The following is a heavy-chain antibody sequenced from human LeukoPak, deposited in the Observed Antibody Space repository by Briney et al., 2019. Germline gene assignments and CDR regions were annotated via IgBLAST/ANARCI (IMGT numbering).Heavy chain of an antibody. Sequence: SETLSLTCIVSGGSISNYYWSWVRQPPGKGLEWIGYVHYTGSTNYNPSLKSRVTISVDTSKNQFSLKLSAVTAADTAVYYCARGALAVAVDYWGQGTLVTVSS. CDR1: GGSISNYY. J-gene: IGHJ4*02. V-gene: IGHV4-59*12. CDR3: ARGALAVAVDY. D-gene: IGHD6-19*01. CDR2: VHYTGST.